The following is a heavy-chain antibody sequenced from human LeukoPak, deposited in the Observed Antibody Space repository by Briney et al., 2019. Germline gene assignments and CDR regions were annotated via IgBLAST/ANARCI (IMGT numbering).Heavy chain of an antibody. J-gene: IGHJ4*02. D-gene: IGHD5-18*01. Sequence: GASVKVSCKASGHTFTHYYMHWVRQVPGQGLEWMGTINPSGGSTSYAQKFQGRVTMTRDTSTSTVYMELSSLRTEDTAVFYCARAYTYGLNYWGQGTLVTVSS. V-gene: IGHV1-46*01. CDR2: INPSGGST. CDR3: ARAYTYGLNY. CDR1: GHTFTHYY.